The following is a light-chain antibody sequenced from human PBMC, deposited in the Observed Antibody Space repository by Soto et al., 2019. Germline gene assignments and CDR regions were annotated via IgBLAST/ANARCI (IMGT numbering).Light chain of an antibody. CDR3: SSYSGTSALIL. CDR2: EVS. CDR1: SSDVGGYDY. J-gene: IGLJ2*01. V-gene: IGLV2-14*01. Sequence: QSVVTQPASVSGSPGQSITISCTGTSSDVGGYDYVSWYQQYPGKAPRLIIYEVSNRPSGVSNRFSGSKSGNTASLTISGLLAEEEGDYFCSSYSGTSALILFGGGTKVTV.